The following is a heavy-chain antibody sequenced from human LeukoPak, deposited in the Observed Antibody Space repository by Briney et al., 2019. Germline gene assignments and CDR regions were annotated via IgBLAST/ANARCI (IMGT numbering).Heavy chain of an antibody. D-gene: IGHD3-3*01. V-gene: IGHV3-74*01. CDR1: GFTLCRYW. Sequence: GGSLRLSCAASGFTLCRYWMHWVRQAPGKRLVWVSRIKSDGGTNYADSVKGRFTISRDNAKNTVPLQMNSLRAEDTGVYYCARAPSEIGGYYPEFFQRWAQGTRVTVSS. CDR3: ARAPSEIGGYYPEFFQR. CDR2: IKSDGGT. J-gene: IGHJ1*01.